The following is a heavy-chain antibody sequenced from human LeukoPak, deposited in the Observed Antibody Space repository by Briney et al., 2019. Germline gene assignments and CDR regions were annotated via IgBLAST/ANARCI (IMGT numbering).Heavy chain of an antibody. Sequence: ASVKVSCKASGYTFTGYYLHWGRQAPGQGLEWMGCINPNSGDTNYAQKFQGRVTMTRDTSLSTAYMELSSLRSDDTAVYYCARDGKWGLEDAFDIWGQGTMVTVSS. V-gene: IGHV1-2*02. CDR2: INPNSGDT. CDR1: GYTFTGYY. CDR3: ARDGKWGLEDAFDI. J-gene: IGHJ3*02. D-gene: IGHD2-8*01.